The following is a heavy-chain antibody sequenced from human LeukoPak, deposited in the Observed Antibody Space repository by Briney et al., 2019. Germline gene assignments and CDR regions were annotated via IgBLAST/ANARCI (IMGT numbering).Heavy chain of an antibody. V-gene: IGHV1-18*01. CDR1: GFTFSSFR. CDR3: ARRRVGSGYHFDS. J-gene: IGHJ4*02. CDR2: ISGYNGNA. D-gene: IGHD5-12*01. Sequence: ASVKVSCTTSGFTFSSFRITWVRQAPGQGLEWMGWISGYNGNAKYAQKFQDRVTMTRDTSTNTTSMEVRSLTSDDTAVYYCARRRVGSGYHFDSWGQGTLVTVSS.